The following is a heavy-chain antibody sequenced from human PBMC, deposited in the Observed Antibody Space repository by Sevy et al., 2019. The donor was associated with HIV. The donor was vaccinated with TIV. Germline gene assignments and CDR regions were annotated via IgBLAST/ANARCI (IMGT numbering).Heavy chain of an antibody. D-gene: IGHD1-26*01. CDR2: ISSSGSSI. CDR3: ARDLGSPDAFDI. Sequence: GGSLRLSCVASGFTFSNYEMNWVRQAPGKGLEWVSYISSSGSSIYYADSVKGRFSISRDNAKNSLFLQVNILRSEDTAVYYCARDLGSPDAFDIWGQGTMVTVSS. CDR1: GFTFSNYE. V-gene: IGHV3-48*03. J-gene: IGHJ3*02.